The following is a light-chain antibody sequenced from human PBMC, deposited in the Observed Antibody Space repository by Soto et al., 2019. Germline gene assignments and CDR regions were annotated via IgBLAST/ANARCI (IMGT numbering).Light chain of an antibody. J-gene: IGKJ3*01. CDR3: QQYDNFPLT. CDR2: DAS. V-gene: IGKV1-33*01. CDR1: QDISNY. Sequence: DIPMTPSPSSLSASVGDRVTITCQAIQDISNYLNWYQQKPGKAPKLLIYDASNLETGVPSRFSGSGSGTDFTFTISSLQPEDIATYYCQQYDNFPLTFGPGTKVDI.